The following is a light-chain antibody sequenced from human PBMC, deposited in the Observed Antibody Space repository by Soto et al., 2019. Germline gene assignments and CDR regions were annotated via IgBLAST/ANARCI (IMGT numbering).Light chain of an antibody. CDR1: QRIGGW. Sequence: DIQMTQSPSTLSASVGDRVTITCRASQRIGGWLAWYQQRPGEAPKLLIYDVSSLKSGVPSRFSGSGSGTEFTLTISSLQPDDFATYYCQQYDDNSRTFGLVTKVDIK. CDR2: DVS. J-gene: IGKJ1*01. V-gene: IGKV1-5*01. CDR3: QQYDDNSRT.